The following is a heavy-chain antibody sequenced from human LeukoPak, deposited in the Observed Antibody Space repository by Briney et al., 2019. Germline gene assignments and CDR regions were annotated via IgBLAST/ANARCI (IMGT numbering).Heavy chain of an antibody. J-gene: IGHJ6*02. CDR3: ARDNSPSIAARLGYRMDV. Sequence: GGSLRLSCAASGFTFSSYGMHWVRQAPGKGLEWVAVIWYDGSNKYYADSVKGRFTISRDNSKNTLYLQMNSLRAEDTAVYYCARDNSPSIAARLGYRMDVWGQGTTVTVS. D-gene: IGHD6-6*01. CDR2: IWYDGSNK. CDR1: GFTFSSYG. V-gene: IGHV3-33*01.